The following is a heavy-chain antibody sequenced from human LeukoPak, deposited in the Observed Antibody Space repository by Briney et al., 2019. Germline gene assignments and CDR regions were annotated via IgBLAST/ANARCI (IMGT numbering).Heavy chain of an antibody. V-gene: IGHV4-59*08. CDR2: VHYSGST. CDR3: ARHDNRGYYSLFY. J-gene: IGHJ4*02. CDR1: VDSFTDYF. Sequence: SETLSLTCTVSVDSFTDYFWSWIRQPPGKGLEWIAHVHYSGSTKSSPSLRSRVTTSVDTSKKQFSLKLSSVTAADAAVYYCARHDNRGYYSLFYWGRGTLVTVSS. D-gene: IGHD3-22*01.